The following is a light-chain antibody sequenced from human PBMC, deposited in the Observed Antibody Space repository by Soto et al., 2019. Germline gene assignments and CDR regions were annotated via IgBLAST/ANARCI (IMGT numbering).Light chain of an antibody. V-gene: IGKV3-20*01. CDR2: GAS. CDR1: QSVSSSY. Sequence: EIVLTQSPGTLSLSPGERATLSCRASQSVSSSYLAWYQQKPGQAPRLLIYGASSRATGIPDRFSGSASGTDFTLTISRLEPEDSAMYYCQQYGTAPITFGQGTRLEI. CDR3: QQYGTAPIT. J-gene: IGKJ5*01.